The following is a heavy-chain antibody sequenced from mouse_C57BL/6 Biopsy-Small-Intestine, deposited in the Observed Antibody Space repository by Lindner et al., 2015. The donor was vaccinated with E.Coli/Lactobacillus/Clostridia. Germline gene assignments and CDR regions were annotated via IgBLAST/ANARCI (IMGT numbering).Heavy chain of an antibody. CDR2: FNPYNNII. V-gene: IGHV1-14*01. D-gene: IGHD2-3*01. Sequence: VQLQESGPELVKPGASVKMSCKASGYKFTTYVMYWVKQKPGQGLEWIGSFNPYNNIIKYNEKFKGKATLTSDKSSGTAYMELSSLTSEDSAVYYCARWLLLGNAVDYWGQGTSVTVSS. J-gene: IGHJ4*01. CDR3: ARWLLLGNAVDY. CDR1: GYKFTTYV.